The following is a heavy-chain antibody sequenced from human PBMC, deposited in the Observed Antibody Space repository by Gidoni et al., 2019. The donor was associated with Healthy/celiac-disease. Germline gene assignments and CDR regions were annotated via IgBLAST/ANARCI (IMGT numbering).Heavy chain of an antibody. CDR2: ISYDGRNK. Sequence: QVHLVASGGGVVQPGRSLRLSCAASAFTFHSYGMPWVRQAPGKGLGWVAVISYDGRNKDYADSVKGRFTIARDNSKNTLYLQMNSRRAEDKAVDDCAKEGSSGWFYSGDFDYWGQGTLVTVSS. J-gene: IGHJ4*02. V-gene: IGHV3-30*18. CDR3: AKEGSSGWFYSGDFDY. D-gene: IGHD6-19*01. CDR1: AFTFHSYG.